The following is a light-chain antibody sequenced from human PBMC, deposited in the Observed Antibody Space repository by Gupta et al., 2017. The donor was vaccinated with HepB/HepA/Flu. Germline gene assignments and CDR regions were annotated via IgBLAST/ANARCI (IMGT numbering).Light chain of an antibody. Sequence: QLVLTQSPSASASLGASVKLTCTLSSAHSSFAIAWHQQQPEKGPRFLMKVNNDGTHNKGDGIPDSFSGSRSGAERYLTISSLQSEDEADYYCQTWGTGIQVFGGGTKLTVL. J-gene: IGLJ3*02. V-gene: IGLV4-69*01. CDR3: QTWGTGIQV. CDR1: SAHSSFA. CDR2: VNNDGTH.